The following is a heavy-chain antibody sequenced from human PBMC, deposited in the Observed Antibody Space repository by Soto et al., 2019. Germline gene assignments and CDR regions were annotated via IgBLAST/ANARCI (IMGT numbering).Heavy chain of an antibody. CDR1: GFTFSSYG. CDR2: IWYDGSNK. CDR3: GSDYLVVPLRVIDY. J-gene: IGHJ4*02. V-gene: IGHV3-33*01. D-gene: IGHD2-2*01. Sequence: QVQLVESGGGVVQPGRSLRLSCAASGFTFSSYGMHWVRQAPGKGLEWVAVIWYDGSNKYYADSVKGRFTISRDNSKNTLYVHMNRRRAEDTAVYYCGSDYLVVPLRVIDYWRPGTLVTVS.